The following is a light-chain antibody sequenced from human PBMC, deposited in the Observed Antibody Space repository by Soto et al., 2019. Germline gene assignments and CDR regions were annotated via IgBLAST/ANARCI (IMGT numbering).Light chain of an antibody. CDR2: EVT. CDR3: SSYSGSNLYVV. V-gene: IGLV2-8*01. J-gene: IGLJ7*01. CDR1: SSDIGDYNF. Sequence: QSALTQPPSASGSPGQSVTISCTGTSSDIGDYNFVSWYQHHPGKAPKLMIYEVTKRPSGVPARFSGSKSGNTASLTVSGLQADDEADYYCSSYSGSNLYVVFGGGTQLTVL.